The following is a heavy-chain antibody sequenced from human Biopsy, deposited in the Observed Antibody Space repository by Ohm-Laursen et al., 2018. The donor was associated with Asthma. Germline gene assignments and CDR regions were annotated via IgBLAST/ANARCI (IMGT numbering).Heavy chain of an antibody. D-gene: IGHD6-13*01. Sequence: LSLTCASSGFTFDDYAMHWVRQAPGKGLEWVSGVSWNSGSIDYADSVKGRFTISRDNAKNSLYLQMNSLRGADTALYYCVKDIRLQLWGFDSWGQGTLVTVSS. CDR1: GFTFDDYA. CDR2: VSWNSGSI. CDR3: VKDIRLQLWGFDS. J-gene: IGHJ4*01. V-gene: IGHV3-9*01.